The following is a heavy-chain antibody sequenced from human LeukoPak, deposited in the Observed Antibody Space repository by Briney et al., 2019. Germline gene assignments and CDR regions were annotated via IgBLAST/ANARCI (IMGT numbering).Heavy chain of an antibody. CDR3: ARGNEAAAGIGWFDP. CDR2: INPNSGGT. V-gene: IGHV1-2*02. Sequence: ASVKVSCKASGYTCTGYYMRWVRQAPGQGLEWMGWINPNSGGTNYAQKFQGRVTMTRDTSISTAYMELSRLRSDDTAVYYCARGNEAAAGIGWFDPWGQGTLVTVSS. J-gene: IGHJ5*02. CDR1: GYTCTGYY. D-gene: IGHD6-13*01.